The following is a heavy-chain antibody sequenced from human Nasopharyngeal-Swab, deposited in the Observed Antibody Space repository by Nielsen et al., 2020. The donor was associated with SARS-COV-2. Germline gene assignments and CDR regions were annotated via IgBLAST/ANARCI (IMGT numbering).Heavy chain of an antibody. CDR1: GFTFSSYW. Sequence: LKLSCAASGFTFSSYWMHWVRQAPGKGLVWVSRINSDGSSTSYADSVKGRFTISRDNAKNTLYLQMNSLRAEDTAVYYCARVGTQWELLDAFDIWGQGTMVTVSS. CDR3: ARVGTQWELLDAFDI. J-gene: IGHJ3*02. CDR2: INSDGSST. D-gene: IGHD1-26*01. V-gene: IGHV3-74*01.